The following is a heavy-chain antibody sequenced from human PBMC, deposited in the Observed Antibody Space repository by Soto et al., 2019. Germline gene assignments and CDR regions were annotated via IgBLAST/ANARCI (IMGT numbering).Heavy chain of an antibody. V-gene: IGHV1-8*01. D-gene: IGHD3-16*01. CDR3: ARVGEKDYYMDV. CDR2: MNPKSGNT. J-gene: IGHJ6*03. Sequence: QVQLVQSGAEVKKPGASVKVSCKASGYTFTSYDINWVRQATGQGLEWMGWMNPKSGNTGFAQKFQGRVTMTRNTSISTAYMELSSLRSEDTAVCYCARVGEKDYYMDVWGKGTTVTVSS. CDR1: GYTFTSYD.